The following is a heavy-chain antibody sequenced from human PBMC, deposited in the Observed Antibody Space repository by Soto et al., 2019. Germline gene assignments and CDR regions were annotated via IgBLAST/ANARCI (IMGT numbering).Heavy chain of an antibody. CDR3: AKSEGGYYDSSGYYYGYYYYGMDV. J-gene: IGHJ6*02. CDR1: GFTFSSYA. CDR2: ISGSGGST. Sequence: PGGSLRLSCAASGFTFSSYAMSWVRQAPGKGLEWVSAISGSGGSTYYADSVKGRFTISRDNSKNTLYLQMNSLRAEDTAVYYCAKSEGGYYDSSGYYYGYYYYGMDVWGQGTTVTVSS. V-gene: IGHV3-23*01. D-gene: IGHD3-22*01.